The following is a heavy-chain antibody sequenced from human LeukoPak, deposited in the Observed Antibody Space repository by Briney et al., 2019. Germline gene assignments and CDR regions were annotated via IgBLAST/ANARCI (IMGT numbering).Heavy chain of an antibody. V-gene: IGHV3-21*01. CDR2: TSSRSSYI. Sequence: GGSLRLSCAASGFIFSSYSMNWVRQAPGKGMEWVSSTSSRSSYIYHADSVKGRFTTSRDNAKNSLYLQMNSLRAEDTAVYYCARDSGAATFDIWGQGTMVTVSS. CDR1: GFIFSSYS. D-gene: IGHD2-8*02. J-gene: IGHJ3*02. CDR3: ARDSGAATFDI.